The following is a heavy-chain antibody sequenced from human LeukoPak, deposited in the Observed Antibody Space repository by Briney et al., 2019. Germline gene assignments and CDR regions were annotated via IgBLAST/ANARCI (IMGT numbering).Heavy chain of an antibody. D-gene: IGHD3-10*01. CDR2: ISSSSSYI. Sequence: GGSLRLSCAASGFTFSSYSMNWVRQAPGKGLEWVSSISSSSSYIYYADSVKGRFTISRDNAKNSLYLQMNSLRAEDTAVYYCAKNPMVRGVILPSYFDYWGQGTLVTVSS. CDR1: GFTFSSYS. CDR3: AKNPMVRGVILPSYFDY. J-gene: IGHJ4*02. V-gene: IGHV3-21*04.